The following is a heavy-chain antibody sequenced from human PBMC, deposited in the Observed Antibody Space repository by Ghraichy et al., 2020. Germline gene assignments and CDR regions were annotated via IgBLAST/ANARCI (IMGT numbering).Heavy chain of an antibody. CDR2: FNYSGST. J-gene: IGHJ4*02. D-gene: IGHD6-6*01. CDR1: GGSISSSSFY. CDR3: AKYQKLGEGWYFDY. Sequence: SETLSLTCTVSGGSISSSSFYWGWIRQPPGKGLEWIGNFNYSGSTYCYPSLKSRVTISVDTSKSQFSLKLSSVTAADTAVYYCAKYQKLGEGWYFDYWGQGTLVTVSS. V-gene: IGHV4-39*01.